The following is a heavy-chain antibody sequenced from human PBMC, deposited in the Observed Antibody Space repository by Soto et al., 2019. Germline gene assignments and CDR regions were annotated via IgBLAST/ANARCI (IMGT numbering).Heavy chain of an antibody. D-gene: IGHD2-15*01. CDR1: GFTYNYAW. CDR3: TAYCSGGSCPY. CDR2: IKSKTDGGTT. Sequence: EVQLVESGGALVKPGGSLRLSCAASGFTYNYAWMNWDRQAPGKGLEWVGRIKSKTDGGTTDYAAPVEGRFTVSRDDSKNTLYLQMNSLKTEDTAVYYCTAYCSGGSCPYWGQGTLVTVSS. J-gene: IGHJ4*02. V-gene: IGHV3-15*07.